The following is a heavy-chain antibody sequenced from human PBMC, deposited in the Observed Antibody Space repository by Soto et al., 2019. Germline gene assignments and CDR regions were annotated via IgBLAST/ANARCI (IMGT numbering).Heavy chain of an antibody. CDR2: ISSSSSYI. CDR1: GFTFSSYS. Sequence: EVQLVESGGGLVKPGGSLRLSCAASGFTFSSYSMNWVRQAPGKGLEWVSSISSSSSYIYYADSVKGRFTISRDNAKNSLYLQMNSLRDEDTAVYYCARDWGTDIVVVPAALSGDYFDYWGQGTLVTVSS. J-gene: IGHJ4*02. V-gene: IGHV3-21*01. CDR3: ARDWGTDIVVVPAALSGDYFDY. D-gene: IGHD2-2*01.